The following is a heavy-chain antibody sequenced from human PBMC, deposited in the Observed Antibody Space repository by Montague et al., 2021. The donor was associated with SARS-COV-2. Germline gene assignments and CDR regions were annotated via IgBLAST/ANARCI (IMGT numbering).Heavy chain of an antibody. Sequence: SETLSLTCTVSGASVASGNFYWSWIRQPPGKGLEWIGYMYYTGXTXYXXXXEGRVTMPVDPSKNQFSLTLTSVTAADTAVYYCARSRANVPSRPGFDYWGQGALVTVSS. CDR2: MYYTGXT. CDR1: GASVASGNFY. V-gene: IGHV4-61*01. J-gene: IGHJ4*02. D-gene: IGHD6-6*01. CDR3: ARSRANVPSRPGFDY.